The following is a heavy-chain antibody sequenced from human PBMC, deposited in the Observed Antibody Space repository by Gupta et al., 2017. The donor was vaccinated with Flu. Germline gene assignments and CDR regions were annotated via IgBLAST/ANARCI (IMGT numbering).Heavy chain of an antibody. V-gene: IGHV4-34*01. CDR2: ISHSGTT. D-gene: IGHD3-10*01. CDR3: ARGGRGGYYMDV. J-gene: IGHJ6*03. Sequence: WIRQPPGKGLEWIGEISHSGTTNYNPSLKTRVTTSVDTSKNQFSLRLSSVTAADTAVYYCARGGRGGYYMDVWGKGTTVTVSS.